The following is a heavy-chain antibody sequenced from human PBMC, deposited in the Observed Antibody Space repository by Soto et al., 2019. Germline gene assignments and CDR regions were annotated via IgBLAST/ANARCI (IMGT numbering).Heavy chain of an antibody. CDR2: INAANGDT. D-gene: IGHD6-13*01. V-gene: IGHV1-3*01. CDR3: VRRHVSATGIDWFDP. Sequence: VASVKVSCKASGYTFTSYGIHWVRQAPGQRLEWMGWINAANGDTKYSPKFQGRVTITRDTSASTAYMELSSLRSEDTAVYYCVRRHVSATGIDWFDPWGQGTLVTVSP. CDR1: GYTFTSYG. J-gene: IGHJ5*02.